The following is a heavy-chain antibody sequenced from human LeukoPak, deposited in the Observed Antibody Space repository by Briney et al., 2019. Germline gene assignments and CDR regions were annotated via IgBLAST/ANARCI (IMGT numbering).Heavy chain of an antibody. CDR1: GFTFSSYG. CDR3: ARGDRMVETLDY. D-gene: IGHD4/OR15-4a*01. CDR2: IWYDGSNK. V-gene: IGHV3-33*01. Sequence: GRSLRLSCAASGFTFSSYGMHWVRQAPGRGLEGVAVIWYDGSNKYYADSVKGRFTISRDNSKNTLYLQMNSLRAEDTAVYYCARGDRMVETLDYWGQGTLVTVSS. J-gene: IGHJ4*02.